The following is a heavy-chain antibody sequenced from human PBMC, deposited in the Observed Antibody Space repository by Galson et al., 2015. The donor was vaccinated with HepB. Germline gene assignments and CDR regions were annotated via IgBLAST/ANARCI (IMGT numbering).Heavy chain of an antibody. Sequence: SLTCTVSGGSISSGGYYWSWIRQHPGKGLEWIGYIYYSGSTYYNPSLKSRVTISVDTSKNQFSLKLSSVTAADTAVYYCARDLIPAASYYYYGMDVWGQGTTVTVSS. V-gene: IGHV4-31*03. J-gene: IGHJ6*02. CDR2: IYYSGST. CDR3: ARDLIPAASYYYYGMDV. D-gene: IGHD2-2*01. CDR1: GGSISSGGYY.